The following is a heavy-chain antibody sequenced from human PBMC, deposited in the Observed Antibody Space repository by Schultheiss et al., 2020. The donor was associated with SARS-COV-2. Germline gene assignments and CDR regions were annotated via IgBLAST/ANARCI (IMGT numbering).Heavy chain of an antibody. D-gene: IGHD1-14*01. J-gene: IGHJ6*02. CDR3: ARGPGFLMDA. V-gene: IGHV3-30*03. CDR1: GFTFSSYG. Sequence: GESLKISCAASGFTFSSYGMHWVRQAPGKGLEWVAVISYDGSNKYYADSVKGRFTISRDNSKNTLYLQMNSLRAEDTAVYYCARGPGFLMDAWGQGTTVTVSS. CDR2: ISYDGSNK.